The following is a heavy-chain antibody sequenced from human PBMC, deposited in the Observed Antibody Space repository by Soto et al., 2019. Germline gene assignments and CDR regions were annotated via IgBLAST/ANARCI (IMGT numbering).Heavy chain of an antibody. Sequence: QVQLQESGPGLVKPSQTLSLTCTVSGGYISSGGYYWSWIQQHPGKGLEWIGYSYYSGSTYYNPSLKSRVTISVDTAKYQFSLKLSSVTAADTAVYYCARDRGDSTVTTAFGMDVWGQGTTVTVSS. CDR3: ARDRGDSTVTTAFGMDV. V-gene: IGHV4-31*03. J-gene: IGHJ6*02. D-gene: IGHD4-4*01. CDR1: GGYISSGGYY. CDR2: SYYSGST.